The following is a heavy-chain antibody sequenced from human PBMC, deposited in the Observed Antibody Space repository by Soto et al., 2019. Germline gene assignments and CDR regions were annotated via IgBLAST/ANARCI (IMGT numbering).Heavy chain of an antibody. CDR3: ARAGELPYYSYGMDV. CDR1: GYTFTTSG. V-gene: IGHV1-18*01. CDR2: VSGYNGNT. J-gene: IGHJ6*02. Sequence: QVQLVQSGGEVKKPGASVKVSCKASGYTFTTSGVSWVRQAPGQGLEWMGWVSGYNGNTKYEEKFNDRVTMTTDTSTSTAYLELRSLTTDDTAVYYCARAGELPYYSYGMDVWGQGTTVIVSS. D-gene: IGHD1-7*01.